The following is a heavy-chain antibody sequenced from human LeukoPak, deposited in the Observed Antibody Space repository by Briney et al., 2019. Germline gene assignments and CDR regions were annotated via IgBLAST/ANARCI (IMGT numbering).Heavy chain of an antibody. CDR3: AREGVAGTA. J-gene: IGHJ4*02. CDR1: TGSISSGSYY. V-gene: IGHV4-61*09. D-gene: IGHD6-19*01. Sequence: SETLSLTGTVSTGSISSGSYYWRWLRQPPGRGLERIGHIYTSGSTNYNPSLKSRVTISVDTSKNQFSLKLSSVTAADTAVYYCAREGVAGTAWGQGTLVTVSS. CDR2: IYTSGST.